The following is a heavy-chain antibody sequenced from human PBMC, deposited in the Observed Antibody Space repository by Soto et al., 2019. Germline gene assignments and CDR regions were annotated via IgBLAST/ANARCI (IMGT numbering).Heavy chain of an antibody. D-gene: IGHD3-3*01. CDR2: INPNSGGT. CDR1: GYTFTGYY. J-gene: IGHJ6*02. CDR3: AIAPIFGVVIIPGYYYGIDV. V-gene: IGHV1-2*02. Sequence: SVKVSCKASGYTFTGYYMHWVRQAPGQGLEWMGWINPNSGGTNYAQKFQGRVTMTRDTSISTAYMELSRLRSDDTAVYYCAIAPIFGVVIIPGYYYGIDVWGQGTTVTVSS.